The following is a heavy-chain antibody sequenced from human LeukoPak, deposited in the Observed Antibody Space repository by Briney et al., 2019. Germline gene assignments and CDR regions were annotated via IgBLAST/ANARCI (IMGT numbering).Heavy chain of an antibody. CDR2: INHSGST. V-gene: IGHV4-34*01. Sequence: SETLSLTCTVSGGSISSYYWSWIRQPPGKGLEWIGEINHSGSTNYNPSLKSRVTISVDTSKNQFSLKLSSVTAADTAVYYCARGLGYYDSSYNWFDPWGQGTLVTVSS. J-gene: IGHJ5*02. CDR1: GGSISSYY. CDR3: ARGLGYYDSSYNWFDP. D-gene: IGHD3-22*01.